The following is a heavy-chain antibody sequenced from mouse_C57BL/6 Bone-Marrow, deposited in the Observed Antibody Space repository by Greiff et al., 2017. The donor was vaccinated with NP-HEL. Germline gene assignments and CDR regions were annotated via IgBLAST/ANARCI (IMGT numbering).Heavy chain of an antibody. D-gene: IGHD1-1*01. CDR1: GYTFTSYG. V-gene: IGHV1-81*01. CDR2: IYPRSGNT. Sequence: VQLQQSGAELARPGASVKLSCKASGYTFTSYGISWVKQRTGQGLEWIGEIYPRSGNTYYNEKFKGKATLTADKSSSTAYMELRSLTSEDSAVYFCARCYYGSSPAWFAYWGQGTLVTVSA. J-gene: IGHJ3*01. CDR3: ARCYYGSSPAWFAY.